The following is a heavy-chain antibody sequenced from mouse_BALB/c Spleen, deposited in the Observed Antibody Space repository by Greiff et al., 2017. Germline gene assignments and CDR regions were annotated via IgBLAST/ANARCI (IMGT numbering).Heavy chain of an antibody. D-gene: IGHD2-3*01. CDR3: ARRGDGYYQYYFDY. CDR1: GYAFSSYW. CDR2: IYPGDGDT. J-gene: IGHJ2*01. Sequence: QVQLQQSGAELVRPGSSVKISCKASGYAFSSYWMNWVKQRPGQGLEWIGQIYPGDGDTNYNGKFKGKATLTADKSSSTAYMQLSSLTSEDSAVYFCARRGDGYYQYYFDYWGQGTTLTVSS. V-gene: IGHV1-80*01.